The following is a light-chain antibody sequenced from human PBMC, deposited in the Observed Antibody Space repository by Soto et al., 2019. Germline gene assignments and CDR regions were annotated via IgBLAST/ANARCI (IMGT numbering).Light chain of an antibody. Sequence: QSALTQPASVSGSPGQSITISCTGTSSDVGGYNYVSWYQHHPGKAPKLMIFEVISRPSGVSNRFSGSKSGNTASLTISGLQGEDEADYYCNSYTSSSTVVFGGGTKVIVL. CDR3: NSYTSSSTVV. V-gene: IGLV2-14*01. CDR2: EVI. CDR1: SSDVGGYNY. J-gene: IGLJ2*01.